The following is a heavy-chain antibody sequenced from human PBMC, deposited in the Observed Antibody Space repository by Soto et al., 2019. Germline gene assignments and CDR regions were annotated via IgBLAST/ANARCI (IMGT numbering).Heavy chain of an antibody. V-gene: IGHV6-1*01. CDR1: GDSVSSNTAS. CDR3: AKGDNLGPKTGYASHL. Sequence: PSETLSLTCAISGDSVSSNTASWNWVRQSPSRGLEWLGRTYSRSKWYNDYAVSVKSRIIINPDTSKNQFSLQLNSVTPEDTAVYYCAKGDNLGPKTGYASHLWGQGILVTVSS. D-gene: IGHD5-12*01. J-gene: IGHJ5*02. CDR2: TYSRSKWYN.